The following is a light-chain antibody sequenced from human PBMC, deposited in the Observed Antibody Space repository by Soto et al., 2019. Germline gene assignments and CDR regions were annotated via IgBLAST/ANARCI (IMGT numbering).Light chain of an antibody. CDR1: QSVSSY. V-gene: IGKV3-11*01. J-gene: IGKJ3*01. Sequence: EIVLTQSPATLSLSPRERATLSCRASQSVSSYLGWYQQKPGQAPRLLIYDASNRATGIPARFSGSGSGTDFTLIISSLEPEDFAVYYCQQRSNWPLTFGPGTKVDIK. CDR3: QQRSNWPLT. CDR2: DAS.